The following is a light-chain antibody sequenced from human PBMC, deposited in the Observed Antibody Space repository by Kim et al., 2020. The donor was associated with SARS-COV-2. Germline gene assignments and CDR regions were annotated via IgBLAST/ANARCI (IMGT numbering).Light chain of an antibody. Sequence: GQRVTISCSGSSSNIGSNYVYWYQQLPGTAPKLLIYRNNQRPSGVPDRFAGSKSGTSASLAISGLRSEGEADYYGAAWDDSLSGWVFGGGTQLTVL. CDR2: RNN. J-gene: IGLJ3*02. CDR1: SSNIGSNY. V-gene: IGLV1-47*01. CDR3: AAWDDSLSGWV.